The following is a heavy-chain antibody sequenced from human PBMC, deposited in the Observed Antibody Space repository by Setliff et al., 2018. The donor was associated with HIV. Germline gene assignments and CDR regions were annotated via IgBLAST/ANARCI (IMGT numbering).Heavy chain of an antibody. D-gene: IGHD6-19*01. J-gene: IGHJ2*01. CDR2: IYYSGST. CDR1: GGSISSSSHY. V-gene: IGHV4-39*01. CDR3: ASYYRVSGWYQEASWFFDL. Sequence: SETLSLTCTVSGGSISSSSHYWGWIRQPPGKGLEWVGSIYYSGSTYYNPSLKSRVTISLDTSKNQLSLKLSSVTAADTAVYYCASYYRVSGWYQEASWFFDLWGRGTLVTVTS.